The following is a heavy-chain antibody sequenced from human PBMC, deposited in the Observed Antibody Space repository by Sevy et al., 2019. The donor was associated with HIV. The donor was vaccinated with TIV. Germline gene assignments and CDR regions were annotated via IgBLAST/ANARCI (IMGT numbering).Heavy chain of an antibody. V-gene: IGHV3-66*01. CDR2: IHSDDTT. D-gene: IGHD5-18*01. CDR3: ARGKSGYGYALSY. Sequence: GGSLRLSCAASGFTVNSNYVTWVRQAPGKGLEGVSVIHSDDTTYHADSVKDRFTISRDNFKNTLYLHMSSLRAEDTAVYYCARGKSGYGYALSYWGQGTLVTVSS. CDR1: GFTVNSNY. J-gene: IGHJ4*02.